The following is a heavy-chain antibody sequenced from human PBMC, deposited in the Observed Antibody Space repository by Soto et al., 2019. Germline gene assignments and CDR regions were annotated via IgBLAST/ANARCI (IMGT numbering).Heavy chain of an antibody. CDR1: GGSFSGYY. CDR3: ARATRRIAAAGTSGLGPYFDY. D-gene: IGHD6-13*01. Sequence: QVQLQQWGAGLLKPSETLSLTCAVYGGSFSGYYWSWIRQPPGKGLEWIGEINHSGSTNYNPSLKSRVTISVDTSKNQFSLKLSSVTAADTPVYYCARATRRIAAAGTSGLGPYFDYWGQGTLVTVSS. V-gene: IGHV4-34*01. J-gene: IGHJ4*02. CDR2: INHSGST.